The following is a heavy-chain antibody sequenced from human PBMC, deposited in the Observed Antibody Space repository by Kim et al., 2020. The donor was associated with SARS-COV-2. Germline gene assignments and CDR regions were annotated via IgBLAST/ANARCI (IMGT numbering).Heavy chain of an antibody. D-gene: IGHD6-13*01. V-gene: IGHV1-24*01. J-gene: IGHJ4*02. Sequence: KFQGRVTMTEDTSTDTAYMELSSLRSEDTAVYYCATDFDSSSWYGPDFDYWGQGTLVTVSS. CDR3: ATDFDSSSWYGPDFDY.